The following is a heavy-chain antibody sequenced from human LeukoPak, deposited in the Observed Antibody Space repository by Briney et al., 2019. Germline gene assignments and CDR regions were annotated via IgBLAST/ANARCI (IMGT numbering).Heavy chain of an antibody. V-gene: IGHV4-34*01. CDR2: INHSGST. D-gene: IGHD3-10*01. CDR1: GGSFSGYY. Sequence: PSETLSLTCAVYGGSFSGYYWSWIRQPPGKGLEWIGEINHSGSTNYNPSLKSRVTISVDTSKNQFSLKLSSVTAADTAVYYCAREEAGWFGEFGYGMDVWGQGTTVTVSS. J-gene: IGHJ6*02. CDR3: AREEAGWFGEFGYGMDV.